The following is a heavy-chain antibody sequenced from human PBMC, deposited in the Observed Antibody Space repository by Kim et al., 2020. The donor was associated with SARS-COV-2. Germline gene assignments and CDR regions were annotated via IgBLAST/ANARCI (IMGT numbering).Heavy chain of an antibody. CDR3: TTVGELGTPRFAY. J-gene: IGHJ4*02. D-gene: IGHD3-16*01. V-gene: IGHV3-15*01. Sequence: GGSLRLSCAVSGLTFSNVWMSWVRQAPGKGLEWVGRIKSKVYGGTADYAAPVKGRFTISRDDSKNTLYLEVNNLKTEDTAVYYCTTVGELGTPRFAYWGQGTLVTVSS. CDR1: GLTFSNVW. CDR2: IKSKVYGGTA.